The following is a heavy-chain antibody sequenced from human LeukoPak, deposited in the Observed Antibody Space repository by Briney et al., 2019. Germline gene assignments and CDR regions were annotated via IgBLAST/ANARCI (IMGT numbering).Heavy chain of an antibody. D-gene: IGHD3-10*01. CDR1: GFTLSSYE. J-gene: IGHJ3*02. V-gene: IGHV3-48*03. CDR2: VSSSGGGM. Sequence: PGGSLRLSCTASGFTLSSYEMNWVRQAPGKGLEWVSYVSSSGGGMLYADSVKGRFTISRDNAKSSLSLQMSSLRAEDTAVYYCARDLYGSGGDAFDMWGQGTMVTVSS. CDR3: ARDLYGSGGDAFDM.